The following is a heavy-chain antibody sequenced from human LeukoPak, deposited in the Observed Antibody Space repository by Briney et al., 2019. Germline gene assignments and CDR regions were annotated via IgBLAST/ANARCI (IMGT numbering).Heavy chain of an antibody. CDR3: ATKAVPGGYFDN. Sequence: GSLRLPCTASGFTFSTYWMSWVRQAPGKGLEWVANIHQVGSEKYYLDSVKGRFTISRDNAKNSPYLQLYSLRAEDTAVYYCATKAVPGGYFDNWGQGTLVTVSS. V-gene: IGHV3-7*01. CDR1: GFTFSTYW. CDR2: IHQVGSEK. J-gene: IGHJ4*02. D-gene: IGHD6-19*01.